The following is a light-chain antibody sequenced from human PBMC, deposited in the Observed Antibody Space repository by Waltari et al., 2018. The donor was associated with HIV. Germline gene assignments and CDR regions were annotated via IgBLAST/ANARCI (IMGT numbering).Light chain of an antibody. V-gene: IGLV2-14*03. Sequence: QSALTQPASVSGSPGPSITISCTGPSSDIDGYNYVSWYQQHPGKAPKLMIYDVSNRPSGLSNRFSGSKSGNTASLTISGLQAEDEADYYCSSYTSSSTKVFGGGTKLTVL. CDR3: SSYTSSSTKV. J-gene: IGLJ2*01. CDR1: SSDIDGYNY. CDR2: DVS.